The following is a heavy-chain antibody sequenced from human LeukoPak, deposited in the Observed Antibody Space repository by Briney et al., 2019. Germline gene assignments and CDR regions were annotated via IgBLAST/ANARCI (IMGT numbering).Heavy chain of an antibody. Sequence: PPGGSLRLSCAASGFNFNIYWMHWVRQAPGKGLVWVSRSNSDGSSTTYADSVKGRFTISRDNAKNTLYLQMNSLRAEDTAVYYCAKALDDYVWGSYRSDYWGQGTLVTVSS. CDR1: GFNFNIYW. D-gene: IGHD3-16*02. CDR2: SNSDGSST. V-gene: IGHV3-74*01. CDR3: AKALDDYVWGSYRSDY. J-gene: IGHJ4*02.